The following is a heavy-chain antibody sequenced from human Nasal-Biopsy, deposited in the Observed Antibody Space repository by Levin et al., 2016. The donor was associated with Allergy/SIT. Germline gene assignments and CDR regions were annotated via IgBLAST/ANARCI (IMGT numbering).Heavy chain of an antibody. J-gene: IGHJ3*02. CDR3: ARDRGADCSGPSCYLLVNGDAFDI. D-gene: IGHD2-15*01. V-gene: IGHV3-48*01. CDR2: ISSSSSTI. CDR1: GFPFSSHS. Sequence: GESLKISCVASGFPFSSHSMNWVRQAPGKGLEWISYISSSSSTINYADSVKGRFTISRHNAENALYLQMDSLRVEDTAVYYCARDRGADCSGPSCYLLVNGDAFDIWGQGTMVTVSS.